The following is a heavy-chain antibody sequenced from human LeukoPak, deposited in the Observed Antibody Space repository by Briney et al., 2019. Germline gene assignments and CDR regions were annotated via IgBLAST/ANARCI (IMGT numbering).Heavy chain of an antibody. J-gene: IGHJ4*02. CDR1: GFTFSSYE. V-gene: IGHV3-48*03. Sequence: PGGPLRLSCAASGFTFSSYEMNWVRQAPGKGLEWVSYISSSGSSLYYADSVKGRFTISRDNAKNSLYLQMNSLGAEDTAIYYCASFADYWGQGTLVTVSS. CDR2: ISSSGSSL. CDR3: ASFADY.